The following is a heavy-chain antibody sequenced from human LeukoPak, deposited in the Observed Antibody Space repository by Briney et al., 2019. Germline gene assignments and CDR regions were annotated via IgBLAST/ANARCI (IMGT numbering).Heavy chain of an antibody. V-gene: IGHV3-21*01. Sequence: GGSLRLSCAASGFTFSSYSMNWVRQAPGKGLECVSSISSSSSYIYYADSVKGRFTISRDNAKNSLYRQMNSLRAEDTAVYYCARVYCSGGSCYIDYWGQRTLVTVSS. CDR2: ISSSSSYI. CDR3: ARVYCSGGSCYIDY. CDR1: GFTFSSYS. J-gene: IGHJ4*02. D-gene: IGHD2-15*01.